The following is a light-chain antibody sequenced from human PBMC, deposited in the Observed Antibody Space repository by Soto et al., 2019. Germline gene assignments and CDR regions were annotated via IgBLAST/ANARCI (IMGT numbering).Light chain of an antibody. V-gene: IGKV3-11*01. CDR2: DAS. J-gene: IGKJ5*01. Sequence: IVLTLSRATLSLSPGERATLSCRASQTVSNYLAWYQQKPGQAPRLLIYDASIRATGIPARFSGSGSGTDFTLTISSLEPEDFAVYYCQQRSNWPPITFGQGTRLEIK. CDR1: QTVSNY. CDR3: QQRSNWPPIT.